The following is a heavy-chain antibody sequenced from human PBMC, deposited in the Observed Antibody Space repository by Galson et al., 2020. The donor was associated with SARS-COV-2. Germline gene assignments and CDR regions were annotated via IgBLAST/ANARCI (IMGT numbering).Heavy chain of an antibody. D-gene: IGHD1-26*01. J-gene: IGHJ5*02. CDR1: GFTFSSYS. Sequence: TGGSLRLSCAASGFTFSSYSMNWVRQAPGKGLEWVAVISYDGSNKYYADSVKGRFTISRDNSKNTLYLQMNSLRAEDTAVYYCARDSGSYLDLWGQGTLVTVSS. V-gene: IGHV3-30*03. CDR3: ARDSGSYLDL. CDR2: ISYDGSNK.